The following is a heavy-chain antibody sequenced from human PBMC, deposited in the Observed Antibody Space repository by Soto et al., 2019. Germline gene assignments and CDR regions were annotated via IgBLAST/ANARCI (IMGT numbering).Heavy chain of an antibody. V-gene: IGHV1-18*01. CDR2: ITAYNGNT. CDR3: ARGGVGATSGWFDP. D-gene: IGHD1-26*01. J-gene: IGHJ5*02. CDR1: GYIFTSYG. Sequence: QVQLVQSGAEVKKPGASVMVSCKTSGYIFTSYGVSWVRQAPGQGLEWMGWITAYNGNTNYAQKFQGRVTMITDTYTTTAYMGLKSLRSDDTAVYYCARGGVGATSGWFDPWGQGTLVTVSS.